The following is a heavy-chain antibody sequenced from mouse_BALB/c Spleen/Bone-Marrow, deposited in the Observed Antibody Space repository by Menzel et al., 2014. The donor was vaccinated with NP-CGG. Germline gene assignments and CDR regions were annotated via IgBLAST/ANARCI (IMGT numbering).Heavy chain of an antibody. CDR3: ARHGITRLLDY. V-gene: IGHV5-9-3*01. J-gene: IGHJ2*01. D-gene: IGHD2-4*01. Sequence: DVKVEESGGGLVKPGGSLKPSCAASGFTFSSYAMSWVRQTPEKRLEWVATISSGGSYTYYPDSVKGRFTISRDNAKNTLYLQMSSLRSEDTAMYYCARHGITRLLDYWGQGTTLAVSS. CDR1: GFTFSSYA. CDR2: ISSGGSYT.